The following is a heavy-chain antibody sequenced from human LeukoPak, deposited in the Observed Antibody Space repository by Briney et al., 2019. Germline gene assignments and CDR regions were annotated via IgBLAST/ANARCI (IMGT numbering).Heavy chain of an antibody. CDR2: IYYSGST. CDR3: AAQAARYYYYYMDV. CDR1: GGSISSSGYY. Sequence: SETLSLTCTVSGGSISSSGYYWGWIRQPPGKGLEWIGSIYYSGSTYYNPSLKSRVTISVDTSKNQFSLKLSSVTAADTAVYYCAAQAARYYYYYMDVWGKGTTVTVSS. J-gene: IGHJ6*03. D-gene: IGHD2-15*01. V-gene: IGHV4-39*07.